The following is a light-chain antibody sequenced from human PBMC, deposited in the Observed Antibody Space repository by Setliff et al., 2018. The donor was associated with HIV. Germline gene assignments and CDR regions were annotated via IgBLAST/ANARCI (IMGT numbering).Light chain of an antibody. CDR3: SSYTSSSTYV. V-gene: IGLV2-14*01. CDR2: DVS. Sequence: QSALTQPASVSGSPGQSITISCTGTSSDVGGYNYVSWYQQRPGKAPKLMIYDVSKWPSGVSNRFSGSKSGNTASLTISGLQTEDEADYYCSSYTSSSTYVFGTGTKVTVL. J-gene: IGLJ1*01. CDR1: SSDVGGYNY.